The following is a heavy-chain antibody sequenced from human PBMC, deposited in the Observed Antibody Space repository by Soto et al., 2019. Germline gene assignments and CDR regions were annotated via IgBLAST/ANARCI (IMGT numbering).Heavy chain of an antibody. Sequence: QVQLQESGPGLVKPSGTLSLTCAVSSGSISSSNWWSWVRQPPGKGLEWIGEIYHSGSTNYNPSLKSRVTISVDKSKNQFSLKLSSVTAADTAVYYCARVAIVVVPAATSDYYYYMDVWGKGTTVTVSS. D-gene: IGHD2-2*01. CDR1: SGSISSSNW. J-gene: IGHJ6*03. CDR3: ARVAIVVVPAATSDYYYYMDV. V-gene: IGHV4-4*02. CDR2: IYHSGST.